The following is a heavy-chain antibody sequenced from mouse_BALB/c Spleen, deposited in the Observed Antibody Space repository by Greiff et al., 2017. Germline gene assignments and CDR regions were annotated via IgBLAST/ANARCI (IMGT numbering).Heavy chain of an antibody. J-gene: IGHJ1*01. CDR2: ISSGGGST. V-gene: IGHV5-12-1*01. CDR3: ARGRNYYGNYGWYFDV. Sequence: EVQGVESGGGLVKPGGSLKLSCAASGFAFSSYDMSWVRQTPEKRLEWVAYISSGGGSTYYPDTVKGRFTISRDNAKNTLYLQMSSLKSEDTAMYYCARGRNYYGNYGWYFDVWGAGTTVTVSS. D-gene: IGHD2-1*01. CDR1: GFAFSSYD.